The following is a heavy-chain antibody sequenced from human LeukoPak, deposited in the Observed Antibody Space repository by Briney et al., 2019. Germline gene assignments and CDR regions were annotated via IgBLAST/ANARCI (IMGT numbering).Heavy chain of an antibody. CDR2: IFHSGST. J-gene: IGHJ6*03. CDR3: ARARPPGQYSGYVPYYYYYYMDV. D-gene: IGHD5-12*01. V-gene: IGHV4-38-2*02. CDR1: GYSISSGYY. Sequence: SETLSLTCTVSGYSISSGYYWGWIRQPPGKGLEWIGSIFHSGSTYYNPSLKSRVTISVDTSKNQFSLKLSSVTAADTAVYYCARARPPGQYSGYVPYYYYYYMDVWGKGTTVTISS.